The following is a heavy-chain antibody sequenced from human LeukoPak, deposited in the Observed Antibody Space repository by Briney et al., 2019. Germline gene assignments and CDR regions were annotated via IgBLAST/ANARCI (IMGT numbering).Heavy chain of an antibody. V-gene: IGHV4-34*01. CDR2: INHSGST. CDR1: GGSFSGYY. D-gene: IGHD6-13*01. J-gene: IGHJ4*02. CDR3: ARKRYSSSRALDY. Sequence: TSETLSLTCAVYGGSFSGYYWSWIRQPPGKGLEWIGEINHSGSTNYNPSLKSRVTISVDTSKNQFSLKLSSVTAADTAVYYCARKRYSSSRALDYWGQGTLVTVSS.